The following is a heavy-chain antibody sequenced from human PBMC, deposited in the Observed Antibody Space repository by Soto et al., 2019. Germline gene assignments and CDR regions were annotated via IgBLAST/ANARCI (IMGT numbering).Heavy chain of an antibody. J-gene: IGHJ4*02. CDR1: GFTFSSYA. CDR3: ASYCISTSCSH. V-gene: IGHV3-30-3*01. Sequence: QVPLVESGGGVVQPGRSLRLSCAASGFTFSSYAMHWVRQAPGKGLEWVAVISYDGSNKYYADSVKGRFTISRDNSKNTLYLQMNSLRAEDTAVYYCASYCISTSCSHWGQGTLVTVSS. CDR2: ISYDGSNK. D-gene: IGHD2-2*01.